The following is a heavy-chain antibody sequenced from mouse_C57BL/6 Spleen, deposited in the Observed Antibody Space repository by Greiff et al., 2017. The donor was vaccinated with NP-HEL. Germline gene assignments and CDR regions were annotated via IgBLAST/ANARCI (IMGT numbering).Heavy chain of an antibody. CDR1: GYTFTSYW. J-gene: IGHJ4*01. D-gene: IGHD2-4*01. CDR2: IDPSDSYT. CDR3: ARSGYDYALYAMDY. Sequence: VQLQQPGAELVMPGASVKLSCKASGYTFTSYWMHWVKQRPGQGLEWIGEIDPSDSYTNYNQKFKGKSTLTVDKSSSTAYMQLSSLTSEDSAVYYCARSGYDYALYAMDYWGQGTSVTVSS. V-gene: IGHV1-69*01.